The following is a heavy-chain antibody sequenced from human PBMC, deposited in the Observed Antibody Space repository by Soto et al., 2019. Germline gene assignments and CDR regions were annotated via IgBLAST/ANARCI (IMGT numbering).Heavy chain of an antibody. CDR1: GFSLSTSGVG. J-gene: IGHJ4*02. V-gene: IGHV2-5*01. CDR2: IYWNDDK. CDR3: AHIRATFVDY. Sequence: QITLKESGPTLVKPTQTLTLTCTFSGFSLSTSGVGVGWIRQPPGKALEWLALIYWNDDKRSSPSLKSRLTITKDTSKNQVVLTMDIMDPADTGTYYCAHIRATFVDYWGQGTLVTVSS.